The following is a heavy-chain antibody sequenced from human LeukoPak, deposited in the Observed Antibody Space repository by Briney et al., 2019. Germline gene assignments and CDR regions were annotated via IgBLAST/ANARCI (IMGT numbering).Heavy chain of an antibody. Sequence: ASVKGSCKASGGTFSSYAISWVRQAPGQGLEWMGRIIPILGIANYAQKFQGRVTITADKSTSTAYMELSSLRAEDTAVYYCASGTGLYEYFQHWGQGTLVTVSS. D-gene: IGHD6-13*01. CDR2: IIPILGIA. J-gene: IGHJ1*01. V-gene: IGHV1-69*04. CDR1: GGTFSSYA. CDR3: ASGTGLYEYFQH.